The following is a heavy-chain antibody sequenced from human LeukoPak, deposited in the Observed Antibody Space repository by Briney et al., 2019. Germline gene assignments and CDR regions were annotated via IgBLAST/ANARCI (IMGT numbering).Heavy chain of an antibody. Sequence: GGSLRLSCAASGFIFTDYWMYWVRQAPGRGLAWVANINQDGSEKHCVDSVKGRFTTSRDNAKNSLYLQMNSLSADDTAIYYCARGTSMPAATNRVVDYWGQGTLVTVSS. CDR2: INQDGSEK. J-gene: IGHJ4*02. CDR1: GFIFTDYW. V-gene: IGHV3-7*01. CDR3: ARGTSMPAATNRVVDY. D-gene: IGHD6-13*01.